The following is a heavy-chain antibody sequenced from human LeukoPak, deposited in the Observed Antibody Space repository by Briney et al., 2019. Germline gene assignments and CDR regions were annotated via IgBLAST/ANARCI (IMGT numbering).Heavy chain of an antibody. J-gene: IGHJ4*02. D-gene: IGHD1-26*01. V-gene: IGHV3-21*01. CDR2: ISGSSSYI. CDR1: GFTFSSYS. Sequence: GGSLRLSCAASGFTFSSYSMNWVRQAPGKGLEWVSSISGSSSYIYYADSVKGRFTISRDSAKNSLYLQMNSLRAEDTAVYYCAREGGGATAFDYWGQGTLVTVSS. CDR3: AREGGGATAFDY.